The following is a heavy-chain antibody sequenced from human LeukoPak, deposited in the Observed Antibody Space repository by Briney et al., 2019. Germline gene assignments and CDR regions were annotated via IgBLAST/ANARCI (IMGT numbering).Heavy chain of an antibody. Sequence: PGGSLRLSCAASGFTFSSYAMSWVRQAPGKGLEWVSAISGSGGSTYYADSVKGRFTISRDNSKNTLYLQMNSLRAEDTAVYYCAKLVLGRGSYVRYFDYWGQGTLVTVSS. V-gene: IGHV3-23*01. J-gene: IGHJ4*02. D-gene: IGHD1-26*01. CDR1: GFTFSSYA. CDR2: ISGSGGST. CDR3: AKLVLGRGSYVRYFDY.